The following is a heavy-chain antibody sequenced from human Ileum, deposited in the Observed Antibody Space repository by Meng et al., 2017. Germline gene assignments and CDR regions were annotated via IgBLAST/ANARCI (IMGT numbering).Heavy chain of an antibody. D-gene: IGHD1-1*01. J-gene: IGHJ1*01. CDR1: GFSFTDHW. CDR2: IDPDGSDP. Sequence: EVQLVESGGGLAPPGGSLRSSCKASGFSFTDHWMHWVRQGPGKGPVWVSRIDPDGSDPTYADSVKGRFSISRDNAKNTVYLQMNSLRAEDSALYYCTNDRLNHWGQGALVTVSS. CDR3: TNDRLNH. V-gene: IGHV3-74*03.